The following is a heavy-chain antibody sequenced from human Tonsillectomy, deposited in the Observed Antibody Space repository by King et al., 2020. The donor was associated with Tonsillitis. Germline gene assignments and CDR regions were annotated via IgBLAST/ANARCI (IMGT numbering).Heavy chain of an antibody. J-gene: IGHJ4*02. CDR2: ISYDGSNK. V-gene: IGHV3-30*18. D-gene: IGHD6-13*01. CDR1: GFTFSSYG. CDR3: AKDQFKQQLVDY. Sequence: QLVESGGGVVQPGRSLRLSCAASGFTFSSYGMHWVRQAPGKGLEWVAVISYDGSNKYYADSVKGRFTISRDNSKNTLYLQMNSLRAEDTAVYYCAKDQFKQQLVDYWGQGTLVTVSS.